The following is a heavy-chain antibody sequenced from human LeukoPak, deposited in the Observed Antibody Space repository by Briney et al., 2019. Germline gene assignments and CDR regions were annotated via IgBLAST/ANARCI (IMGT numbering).Heavy chain of an antibody. Sequence: GGSLRLSCAASGFIFSSYGMHWVRQAPGKGLEWVAVIWYDGSNKYYADSVKGRFTISRDNSKNTLYLQMNSLRAEDTAVYYCARDRSAAAGTFDDFDYWGQGTLVTVSS. D-gene: IGHD6-13*01. CDR1: GFIFSSYG. CDR3: ARDRSAAAGTFDDFDY. J-gene: IGHJ4*02. CDR2: IWYDGSNK. V-gene: IGHV3-33*01.